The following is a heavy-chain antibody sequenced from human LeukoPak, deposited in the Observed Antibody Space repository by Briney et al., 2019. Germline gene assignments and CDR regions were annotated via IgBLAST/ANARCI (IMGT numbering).Heavy chain of an antibody. V-gene: IGHV4-61*02. Sequence: SETLSLTCTVSGDSISSGDYYWSWIRQPAGKGLEWIGRISSSGSTNYNPSLKSRVTMSVDTSKNQFSLKLSSVTAADTAVYYCATNYDMEAYYYMDVWGKGTTVTISS. CDR1: GDSISSGDYY. CDR3: ATNYDMEAYYYMDV. J-gene: IGHJ6*03. D-gene: IGHD3-9*01. CDR2: ISSSGST.